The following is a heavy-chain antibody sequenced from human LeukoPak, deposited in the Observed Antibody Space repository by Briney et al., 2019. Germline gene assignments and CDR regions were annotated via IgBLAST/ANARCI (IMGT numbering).Heavy chain of an antibody. CDR3: ARDSGMAGTSFDY. D-gene: IGHD6-19*01. J-gene: IGHJ4*02. CDR1: GGSISSGDYY. V-gene: IGHV4-30-4*08. Sequence: KTSETLSLTCTVSGGSISSGDYYWSWIRQPPGKGLEWIGYIYYSGSTYYNPSLKSRVTISVDTSKNQFSLKLSSVTAADTAVYYCARDSGMAGTSFDYWGQGTLVTVSS. CDR2: IYYSGST.